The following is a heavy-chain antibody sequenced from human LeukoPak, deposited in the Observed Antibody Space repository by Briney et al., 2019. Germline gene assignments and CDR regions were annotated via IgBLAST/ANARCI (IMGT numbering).Heavy chain of an antibody. CDR3: AKFGATDYYDSSGYYSPFDY. D-gene: IGHD3-22*01. CDR2: ISWNSGSI. CDR1: GFTFDDYA. J-gene: IGHJ4*02. V-gene: IGHV3-9*01. Sequence: PGRSLRLSCAASGFTFDDYAMHWVRQAPGKGLEWVSGISWNSGSIGYADSVKGRFTISRDNAKNSLYLQMNSLRAEDTAVYYCAKFGATDYYDSSGYYSPFDYWGQGTLVTVSS.